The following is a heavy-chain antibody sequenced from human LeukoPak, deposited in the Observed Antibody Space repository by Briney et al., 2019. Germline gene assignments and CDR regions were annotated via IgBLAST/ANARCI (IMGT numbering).Heavy chain of an antibody. CDR1: GYTFTSYD. CDR3: ARDSGNFHYDMDV. J-gene: IGHJ6*02. Sequence: GASVKVSCKASGYTFTSYDMHWVRQAPGQGLEWMGVKFSHDGTTSYTQNFQGRLTMTRDTSTSTVYMELSSLRSEDTAVYYCARDSGNFHYDMDVWGQGTTVIVSS. V-gene: IGHV1-46*01. CDR2: KFSHDGTT. D-gene: IGHD3-10*01.